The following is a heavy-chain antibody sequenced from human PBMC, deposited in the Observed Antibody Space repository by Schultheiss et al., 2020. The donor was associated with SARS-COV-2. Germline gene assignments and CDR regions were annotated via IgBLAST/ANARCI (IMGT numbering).Heavy chain of an antibody. J-gene: IGHJ4*02. CDR2: INHSGST. CDR3: ARGGITIFGVVPPYYFDY. V-gene: IGHV4-34*01. Sequence: SQTLSLTCAVYGGSFSSYYWSWIRQPPGKGLEWIGEINHSGSTNYNPSLKSRVTISVDTSKNQFSLKLSSVTAADTAVYYCARGGITIFGVVPPYYFDYWGQGTLVTVSS. D-gene: IGHD3-3*01. CDR1: GGSFSSYY.